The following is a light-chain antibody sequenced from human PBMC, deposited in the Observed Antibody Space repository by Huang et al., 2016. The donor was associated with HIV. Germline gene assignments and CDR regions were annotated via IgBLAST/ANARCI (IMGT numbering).Light chain of an antibody. CDR2: DSS. J-gene: IGKJ2*01. Sequence: DIQMTQSPSSRSASVGDRVTITCQASQDIGNYSNWYQQRRGEAPKILIYDSSNLEPGVPSRFSGSGSGKDFTFTITNLQPEDFATYYCQQYESFPYTFGQGTKVDIK. CDR1: QDIGNY. CDR3: QQYESFPYT. V-gene: IGKV1-33*01.